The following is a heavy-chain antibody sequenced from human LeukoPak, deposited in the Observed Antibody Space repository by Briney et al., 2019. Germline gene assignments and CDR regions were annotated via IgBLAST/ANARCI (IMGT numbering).Heavy chain of an antibody. D-gene: IGHD2-8*01. V-gene: IGHV1-46*01. Sequence: ASVKVSCKASGYNFISYYMHWVRQAPGQGLEWMGIINPSGGSTSYAQKFQDRVTMTRDTSTSTVYMELSSLKSEDTSVYYCAREDVVLVDAVRYYYYGMDVWGQGTTVTVSS. CDR1: GYNFISYY. CDR3: AREDVVLVDAVRYYYYGMDV. J-gene: IGHJ6*02. CDR2: INPSGGST.